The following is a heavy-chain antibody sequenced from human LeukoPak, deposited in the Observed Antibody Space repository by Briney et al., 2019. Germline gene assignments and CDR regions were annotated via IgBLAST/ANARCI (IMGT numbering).Heavy chain of an antibody. D-gene: IGHD6-19*01. V-gene: IGHV4-4*07. CDR2: IYTSGST. J-gene: IGHJ4*02. CDR3: ARASSSGWYLFDY. CDR1: GGSISNYY. Sequence: SETLSLTCTVSGGSISNYYWSWIRQPPGKGLEWIGRIYTSGSTNYNPSLKSRVTMSVDTSKNQFSLKLSSVTAADTAVYYCARASSSGWYLFDYWGQGTLVTVSS.